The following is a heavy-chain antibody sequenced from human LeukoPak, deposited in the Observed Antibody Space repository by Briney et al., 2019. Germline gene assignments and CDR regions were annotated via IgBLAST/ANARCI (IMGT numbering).Heavy chain of an antibody. CDR1: GFTFSSYW. Sequence: GGSLRLSCAASGFTFSSYWMHWVRQAPGKGLVWVSRTNSDGSSTSYADSVKGRFTISRDNAKNTLYLQMNSLRVEDTAVYYCARGGRGVADNWYFDLWGRGTLVTVSS. J-gene: IGHJ2*01. D-gene: IGHD6-19*01. CDR2: TNSDGSST. CDR3: ARGGRGVADNWYFDL. V-gene: IGHV3-74*01.